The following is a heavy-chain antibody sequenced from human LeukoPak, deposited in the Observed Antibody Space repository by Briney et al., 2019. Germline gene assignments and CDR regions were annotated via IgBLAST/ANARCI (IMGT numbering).Heavy chain of an antibody. CDR1: GFTFNTYG. Sequence: GRSLRLSCAASGFTFNTYGMHWVRQAPGKGLEWVAVILSDGSNKYYADSVKGRFTISRDNSKNTLYLQMNSLRAEDTAVYYCAKSIVGATGDAFDIWGQGTMVTVSS. J-gene: IGHJ3*02. V-gene: IGHV3-30*18. CDR3: AKSIVGATGDAFDI. D-gene: IGHD1-26*01. CDR2: ILSDGSNK.